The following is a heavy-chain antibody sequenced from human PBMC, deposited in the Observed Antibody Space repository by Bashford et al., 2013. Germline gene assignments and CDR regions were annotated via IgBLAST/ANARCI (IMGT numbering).Heavy chain of an antibody. CDR1: GFTFSSYA. Sequence: RLSCAASGFTFSSYAMHWVRQAPGKGLEWVAVISYDGSNKYYADSVKGRFTISRDNSKNTLYLQMNSLRAEDTAVYYCAREAATGTTVTTYYYYGMDVWGQGTTVTVSS. J-gene: IGHJ6*02. V-gene: IGHV3-30-3*01. CDR2: ISYDGSNK. D-gene: IGHD4-17*01. CDR3: AREAATGTTVTTYYYYGMDV.